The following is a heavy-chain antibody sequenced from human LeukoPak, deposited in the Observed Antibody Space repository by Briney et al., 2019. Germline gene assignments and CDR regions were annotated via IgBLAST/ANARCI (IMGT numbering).Heavy chain of an antibody. CDR1: GGSISSHY. V-gene: IGHV4-59*08. Sequence: SETLSLTCTVSGGSISSHYWSWIRQSPGKGLEWIAYIYYSGSTYYNPSLKSRVTISVDTSKNQFSLKLSSVTAADTAVYDCARAINNFDYWGQGTLVTVSS. CDR2: IYYSGST. CDR3: ARAINNFDY. J-gene: IGHJ4*02.